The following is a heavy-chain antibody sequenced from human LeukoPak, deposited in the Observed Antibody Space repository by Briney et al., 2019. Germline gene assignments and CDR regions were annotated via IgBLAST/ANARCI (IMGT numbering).Heavy chain of an antibody. CDR2: ISVDDQGST. J-gene: IGHJ6*03. Sequence: GGSLRLSCAASGFTFSSYAMSWVRQAPGKGLEWVSTISVDDQGSTYYTDSVKGRFTISRDTSQNTLSLQMNSLRGDDTAVYYCARCLLYLWNRNFYYYMDVWGKGTTVTVSS. V-gene: IGHV3-23*01. CDR1: GFTFSSYA. D-gene: IGHD2-8*01. CDR3: ARCLLYLWNRNFYYYMDV.